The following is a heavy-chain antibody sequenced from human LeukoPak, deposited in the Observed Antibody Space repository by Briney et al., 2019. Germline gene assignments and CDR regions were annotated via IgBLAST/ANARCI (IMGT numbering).Heavy chain of an antibody. CDR3: ARQLVGGRRFDH. J-gene: IGHJ4*02. CDR1: GGSISSTGSF. V-gene: IGHV4-39*01. D-gene: IGHD1-26*01. Sequence: SETLSLICTVSGGSISSTGSFWGWIRQPPGKGLEWIGSIYSGGITYYNPSLKSRVTIFVDTSKDQFSLKLSSVTAADTAVYYCARQLVGGRRFDHWGQGTLVTVSS. CDR2: IYSGGIT.